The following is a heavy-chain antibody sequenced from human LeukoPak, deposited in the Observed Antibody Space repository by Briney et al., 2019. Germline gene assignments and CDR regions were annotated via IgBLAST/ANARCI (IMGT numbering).Heavy chain of an antibody. V-gene: IGHV3-7*01. CDR2: INEDGSEK. D-gene: IGHD1-26*01. J-gene: IGHJ6*02. Sequence: GGSLRLSCAASGFTFSTRWMSWVRQAPGKGLEWVANINEDGSEKNYVESLKGRFTISRDNAKNSLYLQMNSLRAEDTALYYCARELGSYEGGYYGMDVWGQGTTVTVSS. CDR1: GFTFSTRW. CDR3: ARELGSYEGGYYGMDV.